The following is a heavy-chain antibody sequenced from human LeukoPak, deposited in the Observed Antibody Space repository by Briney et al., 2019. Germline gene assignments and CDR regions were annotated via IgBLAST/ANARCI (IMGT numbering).Heavy chain of an antibody. J-gene: IGHJ4*02. V-gene: IGHV3-21*01. CDR2: ISSSSSYI. CDR3: ARDPSPLAAAGTPDS. CDR1: GFTFSSYS. Sequence: GGSLRLSCAASGFTFSSYSMNWVRQAPGKGLEWVSSISSSSSYIYYADSVKGRFTISRDNAKNSLYLQMNSLRAEDTAVYYCARDPSPLAAAGTPDSWGQGTLVTVSS. D-gene: IGHD6-13*01.